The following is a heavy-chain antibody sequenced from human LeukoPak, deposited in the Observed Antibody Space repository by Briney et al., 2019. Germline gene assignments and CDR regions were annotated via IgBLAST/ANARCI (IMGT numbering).Heavy chain of an antibody. Sequence: GGSLRLSCAASGFTFSSYEMNWVRQAPGKGLEGVSYISSSGSTIYYADSVKGRFTISRDNAKNSLYLQMNSLRAEDTAVYYCARAFRSTAWHEYYFDYWGQGTLVTVSS. V-gene: IGHV3-48*03. CDR2: ISSSGSTI. CDR3: ARAFRSTAWHEYYFDY. CDR1: GFTFSSYE. J-gene: IGHJ4*02. D-gene: IGHD5-18*01.